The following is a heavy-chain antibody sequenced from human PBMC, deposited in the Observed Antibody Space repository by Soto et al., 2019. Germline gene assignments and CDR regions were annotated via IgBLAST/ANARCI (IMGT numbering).Heavy chain of an antibody. J-gene: IGHJ4*01. Sequence: PGGSLRLSCAASGFTFTRYSMNWVRQAPGKGLKWVSSISSTTNSIYYGDSMKGRLTISRDNAKNTLYLQMNSLRAEDTAVYYCARDKSGPADYWGQGTLVTVSS. CDR3: ARDKSGPADY. V-gene: IGHV3-21*06. D-gene: IGHD5-12*01. CDR2: ISSTTNSI. CDR1: GFTFTRYS.